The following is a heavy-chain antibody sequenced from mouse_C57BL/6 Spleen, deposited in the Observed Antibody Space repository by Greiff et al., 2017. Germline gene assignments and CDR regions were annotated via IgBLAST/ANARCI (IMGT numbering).Heavy chain of an antibody. J-gene: IGHJ3*01. CDR2: IYPGDGDT. D-gene: IGHD2-2*01. CDR1: GYAFSSYW. CDR3: ARRYYVYDEGFAY. Sequence: QVQLKESGAELVKPGASVKISCKASGYAFSSYWMNWVKQRPGKGLEWIGQIYPGDGDTNYNGKFKGKATLTADKSSSTAYMQLSSLTSEDSAVYFCARRYYVYDEGFAYWGQGTLVTVSA. V-gene: IGHV1-80*01.